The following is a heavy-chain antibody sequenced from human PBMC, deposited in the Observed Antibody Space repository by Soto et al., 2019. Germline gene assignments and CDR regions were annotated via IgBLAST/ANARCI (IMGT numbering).Heavy chain of an antibody. V-gene: IGHV4-59*01. Sequence: PSETLSLTCTVSGGSISRYYWSWIRQPPGKGLEWIGYIYYSGSTNYNPSLKSRVTISVDTSKNQFSLKLSSVTAADTAVYYYARDRGHSSSWYDGFDPWGQGTLVTVSS. D-gene: IGHD6-13*01. CDR2: IYYSGST. CDR1: GGSISRYY. J-gene: IGHJ5*02. CDR3: ARDRGHSSSWYDGFDP.